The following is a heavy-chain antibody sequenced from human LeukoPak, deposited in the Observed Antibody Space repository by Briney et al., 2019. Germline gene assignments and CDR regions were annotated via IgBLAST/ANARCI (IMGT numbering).Heavy chain of an antibody. CDR1: GFTFSSYS. CDR2: ISSSSSTI. J-gene: IGHJ4*02. CDR3: AREGPPPSFDY. V-gene: IGHV3-48*01. Sequence: GGSLRLSCAASGFTFSSYSMNWVRQAPGKGLEWVSYISSSSSTIYYADSVKGRFTISRDNAKNSLYLQMNSLRAEDTAVYYCAREGPPPSFDYWGQGTLVTVSS.